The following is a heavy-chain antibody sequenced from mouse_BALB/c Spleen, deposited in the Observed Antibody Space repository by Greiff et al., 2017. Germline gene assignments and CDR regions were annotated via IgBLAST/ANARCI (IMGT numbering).Heavy chain of an antibody. CDR2: IWAGGST. V-gene: IGHV2-9*02. D-gene: IGHD2-4*01. CDR1: GFSLTSYG. Sequence: VKLMESGPGLVAPSQSLSITCTVSGFSLTSYGVHWVRQPPGKGLEWLGVIWAGGSTNYNSALMSRLSISKDNSKSQVFLKMNSLQTDDTAMYYCARYDYGGLDYWGQGTSVTVSS. CDR3: ARYDYGGLDY. J-gene: IGHJ4*01.